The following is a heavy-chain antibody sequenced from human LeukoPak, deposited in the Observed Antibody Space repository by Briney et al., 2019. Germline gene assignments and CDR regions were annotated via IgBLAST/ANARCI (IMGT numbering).Heavy chain of an antibody. D-gene: IGHD6-13*01. J-gene: IGHJ6*03. CDR3: ARPIAAAGTYYMDV. CDR1: GGTFSSYA. V-gene: IGHV1-69*05. CDR2: IIPIFGTA. Sequence: ASVKVSCKASGGTFSSYAISWVRQAPGQGLEWMGGIIPIFGTANYAQKFQGRVTITTDESTSTAYMELSSLGSEDTAVYYCARPIAAAGTYYMDVWGKGTTVTVSS.